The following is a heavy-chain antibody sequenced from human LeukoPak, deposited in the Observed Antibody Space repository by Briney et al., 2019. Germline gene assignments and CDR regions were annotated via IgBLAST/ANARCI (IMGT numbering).Heavy chain of an antibody. CDR2: IHYSGST. J-gene: IGHJ4*02. CDR1: GDSISSYY. V-gene: IGHV4-59*01. D-gene: IGHD3-22*01. Sequence: PSETLSLTCTVSGDSISSYYWSWIRQFPGKGLEWIGYIHYSGSTNYNPSLQSRVTMSTDTPKKQFFMKLTSVTAAVTAVYYCARSSSSGYFYIDYWGQGTLVTVSS. CDR3: ARSSSSGYFYIDY.